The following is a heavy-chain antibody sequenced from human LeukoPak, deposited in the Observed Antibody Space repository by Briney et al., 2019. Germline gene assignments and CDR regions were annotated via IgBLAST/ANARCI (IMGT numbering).Heavy chain of an antibody. CDR1: GFTFSSYA. CDR3: AKDSGRWELLWWFDP. Sequence: GGSLRLSSAASGFTFSSYAMHWVRQAPGKGLEWVAVISYDGYNKYYADSVKGRFTISRDNSKNTVYLQMNSLRAEDTAVYYCAKDSGRWELLWWFDPWGQGTLVTASS. V-gene: IGHV3-30-3*01. J-gene: IGHJ5*02. CDR2: ISYDGYNK. D-gene: IGHD1-26*01.